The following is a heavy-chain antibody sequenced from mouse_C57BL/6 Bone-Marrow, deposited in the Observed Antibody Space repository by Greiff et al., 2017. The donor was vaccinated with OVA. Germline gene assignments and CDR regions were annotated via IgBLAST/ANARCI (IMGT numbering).Heavy chain of an antibody. D-gene: IGHD2-3*01. Sequence: EVQLQQSGAELVRPGASVKLSCTASGFNIKDDYMHWVKQRPEQGLEWIGWIDPENGDTEYASKFQGKATITADTSSSTAYMQLSSLTYEDSAVYYCARSHDPAWFAYWGQGTLVTVSA. CDR1: GFNIKDDY. CDR2: IDPENGDT. J-gene: IGHJ3*01. V-gene: IGHV14-4*01. CDR3: ARSHDPAWFAY.